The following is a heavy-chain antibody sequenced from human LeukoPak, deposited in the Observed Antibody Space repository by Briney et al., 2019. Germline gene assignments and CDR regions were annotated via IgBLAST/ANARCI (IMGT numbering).Heavy chain of an antibody. V-gene: IGHV4-4*09. CDR1: GGSISSYY. Sequence: SETLSLTCTVSGGSISSYYWSWIRQPPGKGLEWIGYIYTSGSTNYNPSLKSRVTISVDTSKNQFSLKLSSVTAADTAVYYCARGRDGYYSHTFQGFDPWGQGTLVTVSS. J-gene: IGHJ5*02. D-gene: IGHD5-24*01. CDR2: IYTSGST. CDR3: ARGRDGYYSHTFQGFDP.